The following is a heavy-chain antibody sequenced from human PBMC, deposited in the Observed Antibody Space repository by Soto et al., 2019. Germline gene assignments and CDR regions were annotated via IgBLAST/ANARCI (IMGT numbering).Heavy chain of an antibody. J-gene: IGHJ6*02. D-gene: IGHD3-10*01. CDR1: GYTFTGYY. V-gene: IGHV1-2*04. CDR2: INPNSGGT. CDR3: ARGRILWFGELSAYGMDV. Sequence: VASVKVSCKASGYTFTGYYMHWVRQAPGQGLEWMGWINPNSGGTNYAQKFQGWVTMTRDTSISTAYMELSRLRSDDTAVYYCARGRILWFGELSAYGMDVWGQGTTVTVSS.